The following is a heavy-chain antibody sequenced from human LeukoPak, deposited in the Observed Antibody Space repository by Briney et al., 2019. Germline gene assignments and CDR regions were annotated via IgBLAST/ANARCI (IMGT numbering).Heavy chain of an antibody. CDR1: GGSISSYY. J-gene: IGHJ4*02. V-gene: IGHV4-59*01. Sequence: SETLSLTCTVSGGSISSYYWSWIRQPPGKGLEWIGYIYYSGSTNYNPSLKSRVTISVDTSKNQFSLKLSSVTAADTAVYHCARATSIAAPPSIDYWGQGTLVTVSS. CDR2: IYYSGST. CDR3: ARATSIAAPPSIDY. D-gene: IGHD6-6*01.